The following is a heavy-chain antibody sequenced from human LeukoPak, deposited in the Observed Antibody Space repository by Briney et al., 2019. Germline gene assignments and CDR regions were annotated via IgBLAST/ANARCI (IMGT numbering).Heavy chain of an antibody. V-gene: IGHV3-33*01. Sequence: GRSLRLSCEASGFTFSSYGMHWVRQAPGKGLEWVALIWFDGTNEYYADSVKGRFTISRDNAKKSLYLQMNSLRADDSAVYYCARGEASSRFDYWGQGTLVTVSS. D-gene: IGHD6-13*01. CDR2: IWFDGTNE. CDR3: ARGEASSRFDY. J-gene: IGHJ4*02. CDR1: GFTFSSYG.